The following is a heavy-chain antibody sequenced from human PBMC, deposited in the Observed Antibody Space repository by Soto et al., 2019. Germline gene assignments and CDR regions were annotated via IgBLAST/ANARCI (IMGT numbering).Heavy chain of an antibody. J-gene: IGHJ4*02. V-gene: IGHV4-39*01. Sequence: SETLSLTCTVSGGSISGSNYYWGWIRQPPGKGPEWIGSGTTYYNPSLRSRVTISVDTSKNQFSLKLISVTAADTAVYYCTKYGGDTARFDFWGQGTLVTVSS. CDR3: TKYGGDTARFDF. CDR2: GTT. CDR1: GGSISGSNYY. D-gene: IGHD4-17*01.